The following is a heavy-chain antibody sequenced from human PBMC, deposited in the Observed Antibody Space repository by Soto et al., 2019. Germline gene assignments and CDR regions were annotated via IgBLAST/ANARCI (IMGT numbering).Heavy chain of an antibody. CDR3: VRTSLVVAAATREDY. CDR2: INSDGSST. V-gene: IGHV3-74*01. CDR1: GFTFSSYW. J-gene: IGHJ4*02. Sequence: EVRLVESGGGLVQPGGSLRLSCAASGFTFSSYWMHWVRQAPGKGLVWVSRINSDGSSTSYADSVKGRFTISRDSAKNTLYLQMNSLRAEDTAVYYCVRTSLVVAAATREDYWGQGTLVTVSS. D-gene: IGHD2-15*01.